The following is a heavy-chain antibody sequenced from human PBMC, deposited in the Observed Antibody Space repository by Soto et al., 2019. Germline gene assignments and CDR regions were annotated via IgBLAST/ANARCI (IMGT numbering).Heavy chain of an antibody. J-gene: IGHJ5*02. CDR1: GGTLSNSA. Sequence: QLQLAQSGADVKKAGSSVKVSCKASGGTLSNSAFSWVRQAPGQGLEWMGGIIPMFGTPTDAQKFRGRVTISADTSTSTVYMELRSLSSQDTAVYYCATSLAARRKPYNWLDAWGQGTLVTVSS. D-gene: IGHD6-6*01. CDR3: ATSLAARRKPYNWLDA. V-gene: IGHV1-69*06. CDR2: IIPMFGTP.